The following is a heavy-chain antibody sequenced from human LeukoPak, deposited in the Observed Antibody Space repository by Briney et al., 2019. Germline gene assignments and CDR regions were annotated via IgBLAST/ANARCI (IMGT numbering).Heavy chain of an antibody. CDR1: GFTFSSYS. V-gene: IGHV3-21*01. D-gene: IGHD3-22*01. J-gene: IGHJ4*02. CDR3: ARDKGIVGSSTGGNFDQ. CDR2: ISSSNSYI. Sequence: GGSLRLSCVASGFTFSSYSMNWVRQTPEKGLEWVSSISSSNSYIFYSDSVRGRFTISRDNAKPSLYLQMHRLRGDDTAVYFVARDKGIVGSSTGGNFDQWSQGTLVTVSA.